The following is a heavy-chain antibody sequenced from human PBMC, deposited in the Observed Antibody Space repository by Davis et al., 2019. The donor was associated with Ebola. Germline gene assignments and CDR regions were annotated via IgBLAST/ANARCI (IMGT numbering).Heavy chain of an antibody. V-gene: IGHV1-69*04. D-gene: IGHD1-26*01. Sequence: SVKVSCKASGGTFSSYAISWVRQAPGQGLEWMGRIIPILGIANYAQKFQGRVTITADKSTSTAYMELSSLRSEDTAVYYCARDTYSGSYGVDYWGQGTLVTVSS. CDR1: GGTFSSYA. CDR3: ARDTYSGSYGVDY. CDR2: IIPILGIA. J-gene: IGHJ4*02.